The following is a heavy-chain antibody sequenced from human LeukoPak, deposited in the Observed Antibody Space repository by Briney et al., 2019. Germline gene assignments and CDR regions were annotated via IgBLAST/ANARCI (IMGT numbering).Heavy chain of an antibody. CDR3: ARQRGGQYEDGFDI. Sequence: SVTVSCKDSGGTFSSYAISWVRQAPGQGLEWMGGIIPIFGTANYAQKFQGRVTITADESTSTAYMELSSLRSEDTAVYYCARQRGGQYEDGFDIWGQGTMVTVSS. V-gene: IGHV1-69*13. J-gene: IGHJ3*02. CDR2: IIPIFGTA. CDR1: GGTFSSYA. D-gene: IGHD2-8*01.